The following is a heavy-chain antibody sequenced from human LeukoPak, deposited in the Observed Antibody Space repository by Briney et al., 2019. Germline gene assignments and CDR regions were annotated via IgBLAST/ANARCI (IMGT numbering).Heavy chain of an antibody. CDR1: GGSFSGYY. V-gene: IGHV4-34*01. CDR3: ARGGYDFWSGYRRNWFDP. J-gene: IGHJ5*02. D-gene: IGHD3-3*01. Sequence: SETLSLTCAVYGGSFSGYYWSWIRQPPGKGLEWIGEINHSGSTNYNPSLKSRVTISVDTSKNQFSLKLSSVTAADTAVYYCARGGYDFWSGYRRNWFDPWGQGALVTVSS. CDR2: INHSGST.